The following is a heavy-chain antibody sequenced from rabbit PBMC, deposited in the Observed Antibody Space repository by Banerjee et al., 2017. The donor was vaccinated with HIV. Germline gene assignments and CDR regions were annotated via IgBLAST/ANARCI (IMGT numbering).Heavy chain of an antibody. V-gene: IGHV1S21*01. Sequence: LEESGGGLVQPEGSLALTCKASGFSLFNYWMCWVRQAPGKGLDLIGCIYAGDGSTDYTNWVNGRFTISKTSSTVDLKMTSLTGADTATYFCARDKELAIWGYEFDLWGPAPSSPS. CDR3: ARDKELAIWGYEFDL. D-gene: IGHD3-1*01. CDR1: GFSLFNYW. CDR2: IYAGDGST. J-gene: IGHJ4*01.